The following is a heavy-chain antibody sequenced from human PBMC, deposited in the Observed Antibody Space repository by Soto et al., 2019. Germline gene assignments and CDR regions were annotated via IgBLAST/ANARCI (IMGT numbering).Heavy chain of an antibody. CDR3: ARTGDCTNGVCYGPDY. CDR1: GFTFSSYS. D-gene: IGHD2-8*01. CDR2: ISSSSSYI. V-gene: IGHV3-21*01. Sequence: ESGGGLVKPGGSLRLSCAASGFTFSSYSMNWVRQAPGKGLEWVSSISSSSSYIYYADSVKGRFTISRDNAKNSLYLQMNSLRAEDTAVYYCARTGDCTNGVCYGPDYWGQGTLVTVSS. J-gene: IGHJ4*02.